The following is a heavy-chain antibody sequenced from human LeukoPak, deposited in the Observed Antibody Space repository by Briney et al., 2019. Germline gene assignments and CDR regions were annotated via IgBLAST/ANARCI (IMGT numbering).Heavy chain of an antibody. CDR3: VAGDWGARDSIDL. CDR1: VFTLSIYR. CDR2: INKAGSQK. D-gene: IGHD2-21*02. V-gene: IGHV3-7*01. J-gene: IGHJ3*01. Sequence: GWSLRLSCAASVFTLSIYRMSWLRQAPGKGLEWVAHINKAGSQKYYVDSLKGRFTISRDNTKNSFFLQMSSLRAEDTSVYYCVAGDWGARDSIDLWGRGTMVTVSS.